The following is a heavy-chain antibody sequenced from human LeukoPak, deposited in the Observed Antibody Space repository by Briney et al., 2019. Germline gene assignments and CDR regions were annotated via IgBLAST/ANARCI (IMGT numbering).Heavy chain of an antibody. CDR3: AKRGAGVGASVAPGDY. Sequence: PGGSLRLSCAASRFTFTSYAMSWVRQAPGKGLEWVSSITDSGGSTYYADSVKGRFTISRDNSKNTLYLQMNSLRAEDRDVYYCAKRGAGVGASVAPGDYWGQGTLVTVSS. D-gene: IGHD1-26*01. J-gene: IGHJ4*02. CDR1: RFTFTSYA. CDR2: ITDSGGST. V-gene: IGHV3-23*01.